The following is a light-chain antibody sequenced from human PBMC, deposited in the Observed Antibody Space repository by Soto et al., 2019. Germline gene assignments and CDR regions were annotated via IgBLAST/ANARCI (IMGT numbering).Light chain of an antibody. CDR1: SSNIGAGFD. CDR2: GDS. J-gene: IGLJ3*02. CDR3: QSYDSSLSGSV. V-gene: IGLV1-40*01. Sequence: QFVLTQPPSVSGAAGQRVTISCTGSSSNIGAGFDVSWYQQLPGTAPKLLIFGDSNRPSGVTDRFSGSKSGASASLAISGLQAEDEADYYCQSYDSSLSGSVFGGGTKLTVL.